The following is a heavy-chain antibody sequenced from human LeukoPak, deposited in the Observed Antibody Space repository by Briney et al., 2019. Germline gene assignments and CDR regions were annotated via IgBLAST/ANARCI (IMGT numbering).Heavy chain of an antibody. CDR3: ARDNRY. V-gene: IGHV3-21*06. Sequence: KPGGSLRLSCVGSTFIFGSYSMKWVRQAPGKGLEWVSYISETSSHRYYADSVKGRFTISRDNAQNSLYLQMNSLRAEDTAVYYCARDNRYWGQGTLVTVSS. D-gene: IGHD2/OR15-2a*01. J-gene: IGHJ4*02. CDR2: ISETSSHR. CDR1: TFIFGSYS.